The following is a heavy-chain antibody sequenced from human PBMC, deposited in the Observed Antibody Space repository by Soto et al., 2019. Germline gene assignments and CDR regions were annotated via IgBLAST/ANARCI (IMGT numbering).Heavy chain of an antibody. CDR2: ISGSDGKT. D-gene: IGHD3-3*01. Sequence: GVLRLSCAASGFSFGSYALSWVRQAPGKGLDWVSTISGSDGKTFYADSVKGRFSISXXXXQXXXYXQXXXLRADDTAMYYCARWSYLDYWGQGTRVTVSS. CDR3: ARWSYLDY. V-gene: IGHV3-23*01. CDR1: GFSFGSYA. J-gene: IGHJ4*02.